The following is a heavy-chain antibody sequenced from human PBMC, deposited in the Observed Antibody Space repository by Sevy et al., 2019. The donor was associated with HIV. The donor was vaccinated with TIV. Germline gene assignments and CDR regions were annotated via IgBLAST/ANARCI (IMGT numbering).Heavy chain of an antibody. CDR3: ARDRSYYYGSGKNNAFDI. D-gene: IGHD3-10*01. V-gene: IGHV4-59*01. CDR2: IYYSGST. Sequence: SETLSLTCTVSGGSISSYYWSWIRQPPGKGLEWIGHIYYSGSTNYNPSLKSRVTISVDTSKNQFSLKLSSVTAADTAVYYCARDRSYYYGSGKNNAFDIWGQGTMVTVSS. CDR1: GGSISSYY. J-gene: IGHJ3*02.